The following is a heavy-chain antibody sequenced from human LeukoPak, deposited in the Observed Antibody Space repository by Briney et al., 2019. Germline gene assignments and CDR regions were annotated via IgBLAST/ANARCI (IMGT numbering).Heavy chain of an antibody. CDR3: ARQSDSSGWLGGDYFDY. D-gene: IGHD6-19*01. CDR1: GYSFTSYW. V-gene: IGHV5-51*01. J-gene: IGHJ4*02. CDR2: IYPGDSDT. Sequence: GESLKISCKGSGYSFTSYWIGWVRQMPGKGLEWMGIIYPGDSDTRYSPSFQGQVTISADKSISTAYLQWSSLKASDTAMYYCARQSDSSGWLGGDYFDYWGQGTLATVSS.